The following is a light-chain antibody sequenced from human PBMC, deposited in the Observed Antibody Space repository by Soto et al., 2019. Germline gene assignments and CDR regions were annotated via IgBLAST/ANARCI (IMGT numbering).Light chain of an antibody. Sequence: AIQMTQSPSSLSASVGDRVTITCRASQAIRNDLGWYQQKPGKAPNLLIFGASNLQAGVPVRFSASGSGTNSTLTISNLQPEDFASYYCQKYNSAPLTFGGGTKVDI. CDR3: QKYNSAPLT. CDR2: GAS. J-gene: IGKJ4*01. CDR1: QAIRND. V-gene: IGKV1-6*01.